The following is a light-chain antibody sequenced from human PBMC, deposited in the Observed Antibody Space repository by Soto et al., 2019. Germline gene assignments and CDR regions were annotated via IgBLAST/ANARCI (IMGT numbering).Light chain of an antibody. Sequence: EIVLTQSPGTLSLCPGERATLSCRASEFLSSSYLVWYQQKPGQAPRLLIYAASRRATGIPDRFSGSGSATEYTLTINTLELEDFAVYYCQQQGTFGQGTKLEIK. CDR2: AAS. V-gene: IGKV3-20*01. CDR3: QQQGT. J-gene: IGKJ2*01. CDR1: EFLSSSY.